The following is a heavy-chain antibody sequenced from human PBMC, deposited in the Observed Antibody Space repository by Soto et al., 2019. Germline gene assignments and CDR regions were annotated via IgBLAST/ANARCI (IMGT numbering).Heavy chain of an antibody. V-gene: IGHV3-30*04. CDR2: ISYDGSNK. CDR1: GFTFSDYA. CDR3: AAGGFGELDY. Sequence: GGSLRLSCAASGFTFSDYAMHWVRQAPGKGLEWVAVISYDGSNKYYADSVKGRFTISRDNSKNTLYLQMNSLRAEDTAVYYCAAGGFGELDYWGQGTLVTISS. J-gene: IGHJ4*02. D-gene: IGHD3-10*01.